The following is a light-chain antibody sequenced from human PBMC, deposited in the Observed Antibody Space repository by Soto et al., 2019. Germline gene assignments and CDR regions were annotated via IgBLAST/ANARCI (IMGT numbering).Light chain of an antibody. CDR3: QQYSRWPTWT. Sequence: EIVMTQSPATLSVSPGERATLSCRASQSVNINLAWYQQKPGQAPRLLIYGASTRFPGFPARFSGSGSGTEFSLTISSLQSEDSADYYCQQYSRWPTWTFGQGTKVEIK. CDR1: QSVNIN. V-gene: IGKV3-15*01. J-gene: IGKJ1*01. CDR2: GAS.